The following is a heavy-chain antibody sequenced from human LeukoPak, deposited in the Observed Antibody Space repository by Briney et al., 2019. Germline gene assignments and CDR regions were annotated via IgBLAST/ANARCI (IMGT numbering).Heavy chain of an antibody. V-gene: IGHV3-33*06. CDR3: AEGGGSGWWEPDY. CDR1: GFTFNSFG. J-gene: IGHJ4*02. CDR2: IWYDGSNK. D-gene: IGHD6-19*01. Sequence: GRSLRLSCAASGFTFNSFGMHLVRQAPGKGLEWVAVIWYDGSNKYYADSVKGRFTISRDNSKNTLYLQMNSLRAEDTAVYYCAEGGGSGWWEPDYWGQGTLGTASS.